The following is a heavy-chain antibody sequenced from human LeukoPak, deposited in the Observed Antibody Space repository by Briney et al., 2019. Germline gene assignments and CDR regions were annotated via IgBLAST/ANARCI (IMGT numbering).Heavy chain of an antibody. Sequence: ASVKVSCKASGGTFSTYTISWVRQAPGQGLEWMGRIIPIFDTSNYAQKFQGRLTITADTSTNTAYMELSSLRSEDTAFYYCARDSFCSATTCYSAPHFDYWGQRTLVTVSS. CDR3: ARDSFCSATTCYSAPHFDY. D-gene: IGHD2-2*01. V-gene: IGHV1-69*08. J-gene: IGHJ4*02. CDR1: GGTFSTYT. CDR2: IIPIFDTS.